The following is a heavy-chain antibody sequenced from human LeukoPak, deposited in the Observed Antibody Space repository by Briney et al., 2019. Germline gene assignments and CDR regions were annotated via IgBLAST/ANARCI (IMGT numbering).Heavy chain of an antibody. CDR1: GFTFSSYS. CDR2: ISSSSDYI. Sequence: GGSLRLSCAASGFTFSSYSINWVRQAPGKGLEWVSSISSSSDYIYYADSVKGRFTISRDNAKKSLYLQMNSLRAEGTAVYYCARDDPYTYGGDFDYWGQGTLVTVSS. D-gene: IGHD4-23*01. J-gene: IGHJ4*02. CDR3: ARDDPYTYGGDFDY. V-gene: IGHV3-21*01.